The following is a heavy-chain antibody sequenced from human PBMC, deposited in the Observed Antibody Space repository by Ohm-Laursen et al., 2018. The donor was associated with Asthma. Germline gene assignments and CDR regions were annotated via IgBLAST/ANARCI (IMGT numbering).Heavy chain of an antibody. Sequence: SVRLSCAASGFTFSGSWMIWVRQAPGKGLQWLAFIKPDGSQTYYADSMEGRFSISRDNSKNSLYLQMSSLRGEDTAIYYCATLSWYASQYWGQGTLVTVSS. CDR1: GFTFSGSW. V-gene: IGHV3-7*01. J-gene: IGHJ4*02. CDR3: ATLSWYASQY. D-gene: IGHD2-2*01. CDR2: IKPDGSQT.